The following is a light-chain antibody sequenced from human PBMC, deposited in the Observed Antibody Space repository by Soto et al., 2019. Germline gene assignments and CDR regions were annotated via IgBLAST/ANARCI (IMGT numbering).Light chain of an antibody. V-gene: IGLV2-14*01. Sequence: QSALTQPASVSWSPGQSITISCTGTSSDVGAYNHVSWYQHHPGKAPKLMIYEVSNRPSGLSDRFSGSKSGNTASLTISGLQAEDEAAYYCCSYTVSTTFVFGSGTKLTVL. J-gene: IGLJ1*01. CDR1: SSDVGAYNH. CDR2: EVS. CDR3: CSYTVSTTFV.